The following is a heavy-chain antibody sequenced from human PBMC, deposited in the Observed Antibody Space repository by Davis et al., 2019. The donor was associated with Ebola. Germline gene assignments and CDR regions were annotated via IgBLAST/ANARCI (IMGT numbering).Heavy chain of an antibody. J-gene: IGHJ5*02. V-gene: IGHV4-34*01. CDR2: INHSGST. D-gene: IGHD3-3*01. CDR3: TRLGYDFWSGYYGGNWFDP. CDR1: GGSFSGYY. Sequence: MPSETLSLTCAVYGGSFSGYYWSWIRQLPGKGLEWIGEINHSGSTNYNPSLKSRVTISVDTSKNQFSLKLSSVTAADTAVYYCTRLGYDFWSGYYGGNWFDPWGQGTLVTVSS.